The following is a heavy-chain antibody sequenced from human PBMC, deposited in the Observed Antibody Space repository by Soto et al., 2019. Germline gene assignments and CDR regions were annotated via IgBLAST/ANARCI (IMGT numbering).Heavy chain of an antibody. V-gene: IGHV5-51*01. J-gene: IGHJ4*02. CDR1: GYSFTSYW. CDR2: IYPGDSDT. CDR3: ARLAYDSSGYYYDDFTPLDY. Sequence: PGESLKISCKGSGYSFTSYWIGWVRQMPGKGLEWMGIIYPGDSDTRYSPSFQGQVTISADKSISTAYLQWSSLKASDTAMYYCARLAYDSSGYYYDDFTPLDYWGQGTLVTVSS. D-gene: IGHD3-22*01.